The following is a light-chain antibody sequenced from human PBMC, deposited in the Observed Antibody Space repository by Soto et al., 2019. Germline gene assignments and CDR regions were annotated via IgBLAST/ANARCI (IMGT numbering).Light chain of an antibody. J-gene: IGKJ3*01. CDR1: QGISSY. CDR2: AAS. V-gene: IGKV1-9*01. CDR3: QHRDT. Sequence: DIQLTQSPSFLSASVGDRVTITCRASQGISSYLAWYQQKPGRAPKLLIYAASTLQSGVPSRFSGSGSGTEFTLTISSLQPEDFATYYCQHRDTFGPGTKVD.